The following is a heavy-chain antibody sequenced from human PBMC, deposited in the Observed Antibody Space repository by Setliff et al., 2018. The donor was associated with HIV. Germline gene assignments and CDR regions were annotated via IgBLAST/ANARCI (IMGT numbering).Heavy chain of an antibody. V-gene: IGHV1-8*02. CDR1: GYVFTNFA. CDR3: ARGRGGTKRENWFDP. D-gene: IGHD3-16*01. CDR2: MNPNSGNT. J-gene: IGHJ5*02. Sequence: ASVKVSCKASGYVFTNFAIHWVRQAPGQRLEWMGWMNPNSGNTGYTQKFQGRVTMTRNTSISTAYMGLSSLRSEDTAVYYCARGRGGTKRENWFDPWGQGTLVTVSS.